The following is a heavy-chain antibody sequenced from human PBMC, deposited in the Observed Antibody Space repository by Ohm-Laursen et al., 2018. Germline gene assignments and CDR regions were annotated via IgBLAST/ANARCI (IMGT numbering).Heavy chain of an antibody. J-gene: IGHJ4*02. D-gene: IGHD6-19*01. CDR3: ARDPGYSSGYYYFDY. CDR1: GYTFTGYY. V-gene: IGHV1-2*02. CDR2: INPNNGGT. Sequence: ASVKVSCKVSGYTFTGYYMHWVRQAPGQGLEWMGWINPNNGGTKYAQNFEGRVTMTRDMSISTAYMELSRLRSDDTAVYYCARDPGYSSGYYYFDYWGQGTLVTVSS.